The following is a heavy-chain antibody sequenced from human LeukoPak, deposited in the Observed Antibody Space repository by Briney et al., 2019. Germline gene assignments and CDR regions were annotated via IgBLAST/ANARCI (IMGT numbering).Heavy chain of an antibody. J-gene: IGHJ5*02. CDR1: GGSISSGGYY. D-gene: IGHD6-13*01. CDR3: ARVGEAAAGQYNWFDP. Sequence: PSETLSLTCTVSGGSISSGGYYWSWIRQPPGKGLEWIGSIYYSGSTYYNPSLKSRVTISVDTSKNQFSLKLSSVTAADTAVYYCARVGEAAAGQYNWFDPWGQGTLVTVSS. V-gene: IGHV4-39*07. CDR2: IYYSGST.